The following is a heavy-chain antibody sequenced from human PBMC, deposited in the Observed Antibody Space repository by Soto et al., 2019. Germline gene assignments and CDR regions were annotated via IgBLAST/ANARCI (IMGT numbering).Heavy chain of an antibody. CDR3: ARTSYCSGGSCYSYYYYYGMDV. J-gene: IGHJ6*02. Sequence: SETLSLTCAVYGGSFSGYYWSWIRQPPGKGLEWIGEINHSGSTNYNPSLKSRVTISVDTSKNQFSLKLSSVTAADTAVYYCARTSYCSGGSCYSYYYYYGMDVWGQGTTVTVSS. CDR1: GGSFSGYY. V-gene: IGHV4-34*01. CDR2: INHSGST. D-gene: IGHD2-15*01.